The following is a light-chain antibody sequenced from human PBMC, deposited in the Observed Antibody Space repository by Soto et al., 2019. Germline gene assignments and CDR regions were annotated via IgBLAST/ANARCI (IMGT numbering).Light chain of an antibody. CDR3: QQYDSSPLT. CDR2: GAF. J-gene: IGKJ4*01. Sequence: EIVLTQSPGSLSLSSGERATLSCRASQSVNSRFLAWYQQKPGQAPRLLIYGAFTRATGIPDRFSVNGSGTDFTLSISSLEPEDFAVYYCQQYDSSPLTFGGGTKVEIK. V-gene: IGKV3-20*01. CDR1: QSVNSRF.